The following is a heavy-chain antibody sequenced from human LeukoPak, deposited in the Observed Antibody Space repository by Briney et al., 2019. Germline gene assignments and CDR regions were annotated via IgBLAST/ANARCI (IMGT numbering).Heavy chain of an antibody. CDR1: GYSFTGYY. Sequence: ASVKVSCKASGYSFTGYYMHWVRQAQGQGLELKGWINTNSGGTNSAQKFQGKDTMTRDTSISTAYMELSRLRSDDTAVYYCATVKGFPVGYSYGALDYWGQGTLVTVSS. CDR2: INTNSGGT. J-gene: IGHJ4*02. CDR3: ATVKGFPVGYSYGALDY. V-gene: IGHV1-2*02. D-gene: IGHD5-18*01.